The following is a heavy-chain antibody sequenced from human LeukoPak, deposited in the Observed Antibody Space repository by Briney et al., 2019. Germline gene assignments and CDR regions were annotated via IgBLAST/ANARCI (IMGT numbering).Heavy chain of an antibody. D-gene: IGHD1-14*01. V-gene: IGHV3-30-3*02. J-gene: IGHJ3*02. CDR2: ISYDGSNK. CDR1: GFTFSSYA. CDR3: AKTTPYANDAFDI. Sequence: GRSLRLSCAASGFTFSSYAMHWVRQAPGKGLEWVAVISYDGSNKYYADSVKGRFTISRDNSKNTLYLQMNSLRAEDTAVYYCAKTTPYANDAFDIWGQGTMVTVSS.